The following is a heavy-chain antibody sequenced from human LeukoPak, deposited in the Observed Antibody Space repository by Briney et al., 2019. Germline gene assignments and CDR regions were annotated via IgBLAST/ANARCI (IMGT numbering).Heavy chain of an antibody. CDR2: INPSGGST. V-gene: IGHV1-46*01. CDR3: ARETPYDFWRGDWYFDL. CDR1: GYTFTSYY. D-gene: IGHD3-3*01. J-gene: IGHJ2*01. Sequence: GASVKVSCKASGYTFTSYYMHWVRQAPGQGLEWMGIINPSGGSTSYAQKFQGRVTMTRDMSTSTVYMELSSLRSEDTAVYYCARETPYDFWRGDWYFDLWGRGTLVTVSS.